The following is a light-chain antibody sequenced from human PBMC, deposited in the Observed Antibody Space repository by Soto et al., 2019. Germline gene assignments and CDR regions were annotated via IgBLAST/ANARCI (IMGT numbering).Light chain of an antibody. CDR1: SGHSSYI. CDR3: ETWDSNPHVV. Sequence: QLVLTQSSSASASLGSSVKLTCTLSSGHSSYIIAWHQQQPGKAPRYLMKLEGSGSYNKGSGVPDRFSGSSSGADRYLTISNLQSEDEADYYCETWDSNPHVVXGGGTKLTVL. CDR2: LEGSGSY. J-gene: IGLJ2*01. V-gene: IGLV4-60*03.